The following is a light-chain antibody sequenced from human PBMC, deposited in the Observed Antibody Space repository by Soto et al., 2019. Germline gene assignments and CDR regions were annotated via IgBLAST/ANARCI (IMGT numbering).Light chain of an antibody. J-gene: IGKJ1*01. CDR3: QQYSDYSGS. CDR2: DAS. V-gene: IGKV1-5*01. Sequence: DIQMTQSPSTLSASVGDRVTITCRASQSISTWLAWYQQKPGKAPNLLIYDASSLESGVPSRFSGSGSGTEFTLTISSLQPDDFATYYCQQYSDYSGSFGQGTQVEIK. CDR1: QSISTW.